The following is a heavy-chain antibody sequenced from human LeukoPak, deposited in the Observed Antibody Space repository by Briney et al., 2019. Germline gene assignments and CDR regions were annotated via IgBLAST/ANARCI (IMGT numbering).Heavy chain of an antibody. CDR1: GYTFTSYG. Sequence: GASVKVSCKASGYTFTSYGISWVRQAPGQGLEWMGWINPNSGGTNYAQKFQGRVTMTRDTSISTAYMELSRLRSDDTAVYYCARGIGSGSYFFDYWGQGTLVTVSS. CDR3: ARGIGSGSYFFDY. V-gene: IGHV1-2*02. CDR2: INPNSGGT. J-gene: IGHJ4*02. D-gene: IGHD3-10*01.